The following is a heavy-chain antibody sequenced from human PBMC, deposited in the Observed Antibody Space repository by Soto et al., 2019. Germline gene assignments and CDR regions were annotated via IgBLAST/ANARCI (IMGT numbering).Heavy chain of an antibody. CDR3: ARLQAAAGDNDLTFDY. J-gene: IGHJ4*02. CDR1: GYSFTSYW. Sequence: EVQLVQSGAEVKKPGESLRISCKGSGYSFTSYWISWVRQMPGKGLEWMGRIDPSDSYTNYSPSLQGHVTISADKTISTADLQWSTLKASNTAMYYCARLQAAAGDNDLTFDYWGQGTLFTVSS. V-gene: IGHV5-10-1*01. CDR2: IDPSDSYT. D-gene: IGHD6-13*01.